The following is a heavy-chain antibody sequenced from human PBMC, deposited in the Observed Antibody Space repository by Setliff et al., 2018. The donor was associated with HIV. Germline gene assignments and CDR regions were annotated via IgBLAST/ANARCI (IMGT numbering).Heavy chain of an antibody. V-gene: IGHV1-69*10. D-gene: IGHD3-10*01. J-gene: IGHJ3*02. CDR3: AGPRGDEAFDI. Sequence: GASVKVSCKASGGTSSTHAMNWARQAPGQGLEWMGQIISILDITTYAQQLQGRVTITADESTSTFYMELSSLRSADTAVYYCAGPRGDEAFDIWGQGTKVTVSS. CDR2: IISILDIT. CDR1: GGTSSTHA.